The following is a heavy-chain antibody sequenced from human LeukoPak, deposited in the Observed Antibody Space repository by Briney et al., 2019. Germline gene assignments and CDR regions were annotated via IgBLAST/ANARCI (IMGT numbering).Heavy chain of an antibody. CDR1: GFTFSSYG. J-gene: IGHJ4*02. CDR2: ISGSGGST. CDR3: AKVRSATGMTTTYFDY. V-gene: IGHV3-23*01. D-gene: IGHD1-26*01. Sequence: GGTLRLSCAASGFTFSSYGMSWVRQAPGKGLEWVSAISGSGGSTYYADSVKGRFTISRDNSKNTLYLQMGSLRVEDTAIFYCAKVRSATGMTTTYFDYWGQGTLVTVSS.